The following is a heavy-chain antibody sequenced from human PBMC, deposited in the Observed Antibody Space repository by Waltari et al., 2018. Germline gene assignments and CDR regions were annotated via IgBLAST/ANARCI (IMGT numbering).Heavy chain of an antibody. D-gene: IGHD3-10*01. V-gene: IGHV3-53*01. J-gene: IGHJ4*02. CDR1: FTVSSNY. Sequence: EVQLVESGGGLIQPGFTVSSNYMSWVRQAPGKGLEWVSVIYSGGSTYYADSVKGRFTISRDNSKNTLYLQMNSLRAEDTAVYYCAKDHPSAGSRWGQGTLVTVSS. CDR2: IYSGGST. CDR3: AKDHPSAGSR.